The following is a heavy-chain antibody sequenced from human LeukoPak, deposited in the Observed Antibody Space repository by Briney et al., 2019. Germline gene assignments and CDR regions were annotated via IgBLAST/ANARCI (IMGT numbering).Heavy chain of an antibody. CDR2: VDPEDGET. J-gene: IGHJ4*02. CDR1: GYTFTDYY. Sequence: ASVKVSCKVFGYTFTDYYMHWVQQAPGKGLEWMGLVDPEDGETIYAKKFQGGVTITADTSTDTAYMELSSLRSEDTAVYYCATTPLYCSSTSCPGGYWGQGTLFTVSS. CDR3: ATTPLYCSSTSCPGGY. V-gene: IGHV1-69-2*01. D-gene: IGHD2-2*01.